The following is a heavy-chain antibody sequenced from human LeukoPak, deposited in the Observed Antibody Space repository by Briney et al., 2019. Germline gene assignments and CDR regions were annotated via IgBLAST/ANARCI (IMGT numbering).Heavy chain of an antibody. Sequence: PSETLSLTCTVSGDSVSSGSYYWSWIRQPPGKGLEWIGYIYYSGSTNYNPSLKSRVTISVDTSKNQFSLKLNSVTAADPAVYYCAKCGYYYYQYCFDHWGQGTLVTVSP. CDR3: AKCGYYYYQYCFDH. D-gene: IGHD3-22*01. CDR2: IYYSGST. V-gene: IGHV4-61*01. CDR1: GDSVSSGSYY. J-gene: IGHJ4*02.